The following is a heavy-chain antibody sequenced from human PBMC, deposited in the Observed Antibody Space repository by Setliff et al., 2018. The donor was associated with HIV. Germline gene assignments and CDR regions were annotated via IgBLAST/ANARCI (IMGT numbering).Heavy chain of an antibody. V-gene: IGHV4-39*01. CDR3: ARQGPPDIVVVPAATYYFDY. D-gene: IGHD2-2*01. J-gene: IGHJ4*02. CDR2: IYYSGST. CDR1: GGSISSSSYY. Sequence: SETLSLTCTVSGGSISSSSYYWGWIRQPPGKGLEWIGGIYYSGSTYYNPSLKSRVTISVDTSKNQFSLKLSSVTAADTAVYYCARQGPPDIVVVPAATYYFDYWGQGTLVTVSS.